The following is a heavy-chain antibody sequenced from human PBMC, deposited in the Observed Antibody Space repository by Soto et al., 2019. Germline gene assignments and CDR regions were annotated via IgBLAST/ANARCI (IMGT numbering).Heavy chain of an antibody. V-gene: IGHV1-69*01. J-gene: IGHJ5*02. D-gene: IGHD2-15*01. CDR3: ARDLGVGSVVVVVASTLGGWFDP. Sequence: QVQLVQSGAEVKKPGSSVKVSCKASGGTFSSYAISWVRQAPGQGLEWMGGIIPIFGTANYAQKFQGRVTITADESTSTAYMELGSLRSEDTAVYYCARDLGVGSVVVVVASTLGGWFDPWGQGGLDTVSS. CDR1: GGTFSSYA. CDR2: IIPIFGTA.